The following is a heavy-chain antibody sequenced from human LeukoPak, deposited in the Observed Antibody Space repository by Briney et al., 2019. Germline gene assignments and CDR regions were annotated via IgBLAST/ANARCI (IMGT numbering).Heavy chain of an antibody. V-gene: IGHV4-38-2*02. CDR3: ARVVGATSIDY. CDR2: IKHRGRS. Sequence: SETLSLTCSVSGSSNSSDYYWGWVRQPPGKGLEWIGSIKHRGRSYYNPSLKSRVTISVDTPKNQFSLQLSSVTAADTAVYYCARVVGATSIDYWGQGTLVTVSS. D-gene: IGHD2-15*01. J-gene: IGHJ4*02. CDR1: GSSNSSDYY.